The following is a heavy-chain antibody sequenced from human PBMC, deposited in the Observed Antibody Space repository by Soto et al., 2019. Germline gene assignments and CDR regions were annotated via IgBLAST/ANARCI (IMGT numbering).Heavy chain of an antibody. CDR1: GYTFTSYG. J-gene: IGHJ4*02. Sequence: QVQLVQSGAEVKKPGASVKVSCKASGYTFTSYGISWVRQAPGQGLEWMGWISAYNGNTNYAQKLQGRVTMTTDTSTSTAYMELRSLRSDDTAVYYCARDYDYIWGSYRPRPDFDYWGLGTLVTVSS. V-gene: IGHV1-18*01. D-gene: IGHD3-16*02. CDR2: ISAYNGNT. CDR3: ARDYDYIWGSYRPRPDFDY.